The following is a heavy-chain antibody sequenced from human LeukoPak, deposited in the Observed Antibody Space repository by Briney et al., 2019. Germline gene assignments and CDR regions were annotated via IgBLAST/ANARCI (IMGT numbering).Heavy chain of an antibody. J-gene: IGHJ4*02. CDR1: GGSISSYY. D-gene: IGHD6-13*01. V-gene: IGHV4-4*07. CDR2: IYTSGST. Sequence: SETLSLTCTVSGGSISSYYWSWIRQPAGKGLEWIGRIYTSGSTNYNPSLKSRVTMSVDTSKNQFSLRLSSVTAADTAVYYCARQAPGYSSSWYVLGYFDYWGQGTLVTVSS. CDR3: ARQAPGYSSSWYVLGYFDY.